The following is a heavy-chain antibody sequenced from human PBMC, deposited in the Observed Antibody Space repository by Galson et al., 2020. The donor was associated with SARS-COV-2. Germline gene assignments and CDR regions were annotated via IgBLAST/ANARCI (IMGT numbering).Heavy chain of an antibody. J-gene: IGHJ3*01. V-gene: IGHV4-38-2*02. CDR1: GYYITSGYL. CDR2: IVHNGLN. CDR3: ARTISKGVFDV. D-gene: IGHD2-21*01. Sequence: SETLSLTCTVSGYYITSGYLWGWIRQPPGKGLEWIGNIVHNGLNYYNPSLMSRVTMSVDTSKNHFSLKLSSVTAADTAVYYCARTISKGVFDVWGQGTMLTVSS.